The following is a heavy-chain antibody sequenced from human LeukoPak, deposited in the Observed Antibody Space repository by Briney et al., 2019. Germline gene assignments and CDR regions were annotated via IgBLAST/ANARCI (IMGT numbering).Heavy chain of an antibody. D-gene: IGHD6-6*01. J-gene: IGHJ3*02. CDR1: GGSFSGYY. CDR2: INHSGST. CDR3: ARTMSMAARRAFDI. Sequence: SETLSLTCAVYGGSFSGYYWSWIRQPPGKGLEWIGEINHSGSTNYNPSLKSRVTISVDTSKNQFSLKLSSVTAADTAVYYCARTMSMAARRAFDIWGQGTMVTVSS. V-gene: IGHV4-34*01.